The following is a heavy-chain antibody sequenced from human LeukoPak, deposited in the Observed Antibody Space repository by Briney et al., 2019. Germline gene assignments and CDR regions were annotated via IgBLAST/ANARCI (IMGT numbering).Heavy chain of an antibody. J-gene: IGHJ4*02. CDR1: GFTFSSYA. CDR2: ISGSGGST. Sequence: GGSLRLSCAASGFTFSSYAMSWVGQAPGKGLEWVSAISGSGGSTYYADSVKGRFTISRGNSKNTLYLQMNSLRAEDTAVYYCAKEGQYCSGGSCYFDYWGQGTLVTVSS. V-gene: IGHV3-23*01. CDR3: AKEGQYCSGGSCYFDY. D-gene: IGHD2-15*01.